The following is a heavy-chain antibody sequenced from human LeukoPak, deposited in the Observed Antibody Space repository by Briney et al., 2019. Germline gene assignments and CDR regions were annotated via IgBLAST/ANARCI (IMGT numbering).Heavy chain of an antibody. V-gene: IGHV3-23*01. J-gene: IGHJ6*02. D-gene: IGHD6-13*01. CDR3: AKDLIAAAGAYYYYGMDV. CDR2: ISGSGGST. Sequence: QAGGSLRLSCAASGFTFSSYAMSWVRQAPGKGLEWVSAISGSGGSTYYADSVKGRFTISRDNSKNTLYLQMNSLRAEDTAVYYCAKDLIAAAGAYYYYGMDVWGQGTTVTVSS. CDR1: GFTFSSYA.